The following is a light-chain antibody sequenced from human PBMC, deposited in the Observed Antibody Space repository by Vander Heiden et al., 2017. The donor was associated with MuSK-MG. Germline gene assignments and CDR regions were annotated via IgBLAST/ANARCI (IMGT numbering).Light chain of an antibody. CDR3: QQTDNYPQYT. Sequence: IQMTQSPSSLSASVGGRVTITCRASQSIGIYLNWYQQKAGQAPKLLIYASSTLQSGVPSRFSGSGDGTDFTLTISNVQQDDIARYYCQQTDNYPQYTFGQGTKLEI. CDR2: ASS. V-gene: IGKV1-39*01. J-gene: IGKJ2*01. CDR1: QSIGIY.